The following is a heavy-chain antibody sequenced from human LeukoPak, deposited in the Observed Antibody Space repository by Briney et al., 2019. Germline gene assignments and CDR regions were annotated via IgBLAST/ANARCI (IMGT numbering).Heavy chain of an antibody. CDR3: ATKRDYGSGSYYNE. J-gene: IGHJ4*02. Sequence: PSETLSLTCAVYGVSFSGYYWSWIRQPPGKGLEWIGEINHSGDTNYNPSLKSRVTISIDTSKNQFSLKLNSVTAADTALYYCATKRDYGSGSYYNEWGQGTLVTVFS. CDR2: INHSGDT. V-gene: IGHV4-34*01. CDR1: GVSFSGYY. D-gene: IGHD3-10*01.